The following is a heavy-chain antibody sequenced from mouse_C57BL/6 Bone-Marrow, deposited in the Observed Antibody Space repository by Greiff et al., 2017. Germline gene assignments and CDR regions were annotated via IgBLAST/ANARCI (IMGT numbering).Heavy chain of an antibody. Sequence: EVQVVESGAELVRPGASVKLSCTASGFNIKDDYMHWVKQRPEQGLEWIGWIDPENGDTEYASKFQGKATITADTSSNTAYLKLSSLTSEDTAVYYCTPYYSNYDDYWGQGTTLTVSS. CDR1: GFNIKDDY. CDR3: TPYYSNYDDY. J-gene: IGHJ2*01. V-gene: IGHV14-4*01. CDR2: IDPENGDT. D-gene: IGHD2-5*01.